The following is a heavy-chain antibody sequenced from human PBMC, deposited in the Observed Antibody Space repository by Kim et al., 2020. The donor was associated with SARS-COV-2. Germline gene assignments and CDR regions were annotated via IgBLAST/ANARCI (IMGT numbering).Heavy chain of an antibody. Sequence: KSQGRVTMTRDTSTSTVYMGLSSLRSEDTAVYYCAREDYYETRGTGGMDVWGQGTTVTVSS. J-gene: IGHJ6*02. CDR3: AREDYYETRGTGGMDV. V-gene: IGHV1-46*01. D-gene: IGHD3-22*01.